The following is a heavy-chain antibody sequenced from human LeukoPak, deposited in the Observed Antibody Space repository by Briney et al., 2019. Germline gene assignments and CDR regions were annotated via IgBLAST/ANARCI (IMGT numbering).Heavy chain of an antibody. J-gene: IGHJ4*02. CDR3: ARARVNYNFGIEY. V-gene: IGHV1-2*02. D-gene: IGHD1-1*01. Sequence: ASVKVSCKASGYTFTGYYIHWVRQAPGQGLEWMGWINPTSGGTNYAQKFQGRVTMTRDTSISTAYMEMSRLGSDDTAFYYCARARVNYNFGIEYWGQGTLVTVSS. CDR1: GYTFTGYY. CDR2: INPTSGGT.